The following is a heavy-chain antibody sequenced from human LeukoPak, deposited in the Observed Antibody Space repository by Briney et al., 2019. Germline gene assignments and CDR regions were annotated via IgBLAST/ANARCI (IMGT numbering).Heavy chain of an antibody. CDR3: ARSPHILTGENFDY. J-gene: IGHJ4*02. CDR2: INPNSGGT. V-gene: IGHV1-2*02. Sequence: ASVKVSCKASGYSFTAYYMHWVRQAPGQGLEWMGWINPNSGGTNYAQKFQGRVTMTRDTSITTAYIEMSRLRSDDTALYYCARSPHILTGENFDYWGQGTLVTVSS. CDR1: GYSFTAYY. D-gene: IGHD3-9*01.